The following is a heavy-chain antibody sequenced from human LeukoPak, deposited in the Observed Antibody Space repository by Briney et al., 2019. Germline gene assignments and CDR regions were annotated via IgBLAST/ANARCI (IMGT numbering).Heavy chain of an antibody. CDR2: INPNSGGT. Sequence: ASVKVSCKASGYTFTGYYIHWVRQAPGQGLEWMGWINPNSGGTNYAQKFQGRVTMTRDMSISTACMELSRLRSDDTAVYYCARSMTTVTLFDYWGQGTLVTVSS. CDR1: GYTFTGYY. D-gene: IGHD4-17*01. CDR3: ARSMTTVTLFDY. J-gene: IGHJ4*02. V-gene: IGHV1-2*02.